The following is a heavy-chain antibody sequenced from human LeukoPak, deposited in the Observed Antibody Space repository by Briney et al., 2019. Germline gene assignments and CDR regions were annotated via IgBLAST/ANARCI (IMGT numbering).Heavy chain of an antibody. CDR1: GYTFTGYY. Sequence: ASVKVSCKASGYTFTGYYMHWVRQAPGQGLEWMGWINPYSGGTHYPQKFQGRVTMTRDTSISTAYMELSRLRSDDTAVYYCARVPSQSEMIAVDYWGQGTLVTVSS. V-gene: IGHV1-2*02. CDR3: ARVPSQSEMIAVDY. D-gene: IGHD3-22*01. J-gene: IGHJ4*02. CDR2: INPYSGGT.